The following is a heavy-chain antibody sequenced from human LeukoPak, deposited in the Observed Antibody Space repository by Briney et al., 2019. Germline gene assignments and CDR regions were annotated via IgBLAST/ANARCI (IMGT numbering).Heavy chain of an antibody. CDR3: ARDYKYAFDN. V-gene: IGHV3-48*01. Sequence: GGSLRLSCAASGFTFSDYSMDWVRQAPGKGLEWISYIGIDSGNTNYADSVKGRFTISGDKAKNSLYLQMNSLRVEDTAVYYCARDYKYAFDNWGQGTLVTVSS. J-gene: IGHJ4*02. D-gene: IGHD5-24*01. CDR1: GFTFSDYS. CDR2: IGIDSGNT.